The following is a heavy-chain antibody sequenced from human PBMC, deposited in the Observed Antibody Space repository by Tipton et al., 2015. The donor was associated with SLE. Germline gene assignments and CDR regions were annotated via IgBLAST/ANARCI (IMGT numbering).Heavy chain of an antibody. CDR2: IYHSGST. V-gene: IGHV4-38-2*01. Sequence: TLSLTCAVSGYSISSGYYWGWIRQPPGKGLEWIGSIYHSGSTYYNPSLKSRVTISVDTSKNQFSLKLSSVTATDTAVYYCAATGGIVATIGEDWGQGTLVTVSS. CDR3: AATGGIVATIGED. CDR1: GYSISSGYY. J-gene: IGHJ4*02. D-gene: IGHD5-12*01.